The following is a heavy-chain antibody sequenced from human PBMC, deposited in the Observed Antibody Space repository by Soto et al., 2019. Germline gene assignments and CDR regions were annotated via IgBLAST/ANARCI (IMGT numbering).Heavy chain of an antibody. D-gene: IGHD6-19*01. CDR1: GFAFSDYP. V-gene: IGHV3-23*01. CDR2: ISASGEKP. CDR3: AKLEWLEFGGDY. Sequence: EVHLLESGGGVVQPGKSLKISCATSGFAFSDYPMTWVRQPPGQGLEWVSGISASGEKPYYADSVKGRFTISRDNSKNTLSLQMNSLRVEDTGIYYCAKLEWLEFGGDYGGQGTLVTVSS. J-gene: IGHJ4*02.